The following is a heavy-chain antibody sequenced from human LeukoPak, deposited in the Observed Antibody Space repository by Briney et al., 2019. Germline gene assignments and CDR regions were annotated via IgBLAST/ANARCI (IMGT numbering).Heavy chain of an antibody. CDR3: ARALVGYSGISDY. J-gene: IGHJ4*02. D-gene: IGHD1-26*01. V-gene: IGHV3-48*04. Sequence: GGSLRLSCAASGFTFSSYSMNWVRQAPGKGLEWVSYISSSSSTIYYADSVKGRFTISRDNAKNSLYLQMNSLRAEDTAVYYCARALVGYSGISDYWGQGTLVTVSS. CDR2: ISSSSSTI. CDR1: GFTFSSYS.